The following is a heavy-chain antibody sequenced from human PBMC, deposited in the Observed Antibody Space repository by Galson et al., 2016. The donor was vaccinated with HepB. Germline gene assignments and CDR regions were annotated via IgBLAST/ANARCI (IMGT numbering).Heavy chain of an antibody. V-gene: IGHV2-5*01. D-gene: IGHD6-13*01. Sequence: PALVKPTQTLTLTCTFSGFSLTTSGVGVGWIRQPPGQAPEWLANIYWNNEKTYNPSLKSRPSIPRDTSENQVVLTMTNMDPVDTATYYCAHRRDSVFDIVFVPAAKGIDPWGQGILVTVSS. CDR2: IYWNNEK. CDR1: GFSLTTSGVG. CDR3: AHRRDSVFDIVFVPAAKGIDP. J-gene: IGHJ5*02.